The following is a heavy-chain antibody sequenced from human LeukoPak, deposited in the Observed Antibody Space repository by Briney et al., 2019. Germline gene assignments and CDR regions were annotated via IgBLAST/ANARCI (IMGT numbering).Heavy chain of an antibody. Sequence: PSQTLSLTCTVSGGSISSYYWSWIRQPPGKGLEWIGYIYYSGSTNYNPSLKSRVTISVDTSKNQFSLKLSSVTAADTAVYYCARGRRAEQPVDYWGQGTLVTVSS. CDR2: IYYSGST. J-gene: IGHJ4*02. D-gene: IGHD6-13*01. CDR1: GGSISSYY. CDR3: ARGRRAEQPVDY. V-gene: IGHV4-59*01.